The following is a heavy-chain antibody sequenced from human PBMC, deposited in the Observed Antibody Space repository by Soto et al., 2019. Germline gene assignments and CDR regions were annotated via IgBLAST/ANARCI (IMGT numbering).Heavy chain of an antibody. CDR1: GFTFSSYA. CDR3: AKEPRITMVRGVVFDY. CDR2: ISGSGGST. Sequence: VQLLESGGGLVQPGGSLRLSCAASGFTFSSYAMSWVRQAPGKGLEWVSAISGSGGSTYYADSVKGRFTISRDNSKNTLYLQMNSLRAEDTAVYYCAKEPRITMVRGVVFDYWGQGTLVTVSS. D-gene: IGHD3-10*01. V-gene: IGHV3-23*01. J-gene: IGHJ4*02.